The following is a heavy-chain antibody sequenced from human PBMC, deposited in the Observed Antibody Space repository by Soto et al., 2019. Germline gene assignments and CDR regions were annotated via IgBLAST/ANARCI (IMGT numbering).Heavy chain of an antibody. CDR3: AREGGCSGGSCYGKAHFDY. CDR2: INHSGST. V-gene: IGHV4-34*01. J-gene: IGHJ4*02. Sequence: PSETLSLTCAVYGGSFSGYYWSWIRQPPGKGLEWIGDINHSGSTNYNPSLKSRVTISVDTSKNQFSLKLSSVTAADTAVYYCAREGGCSGGSCYGKAHFDYWGQGTLVTVSS. D-gene: IGHD2-15*01. CDR1: GGSFSGYY.